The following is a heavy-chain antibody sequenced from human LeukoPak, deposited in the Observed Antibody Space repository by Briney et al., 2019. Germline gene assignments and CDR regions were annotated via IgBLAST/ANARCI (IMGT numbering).Heavy chain of an antibody. D-gene: IGHD2-21*02. V-gene: IGHV1-2*02. CDR3: AVNLAYCGGDCHPFDAFDI. Sequence: ASVKVSCKASGYTFTGYYMHWVRQAPGQGLEWMGWINPNSGGTNYAQKFQGRVTMTRDTSISTAYMELSRLRSDDTAVYYCAVNLAYCGGDCHPFDAFDIWGQGTMVTVSS. J-gene: IGHJ3*02. CDR2: INPNSGGT. CDR1: GYTFTGYY.